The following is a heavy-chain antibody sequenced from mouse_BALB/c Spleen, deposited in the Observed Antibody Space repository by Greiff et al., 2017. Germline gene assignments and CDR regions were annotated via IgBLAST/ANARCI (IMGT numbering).Heavy chain of an antibody. V-gene: IGHV1-69*02. D-gene: IGHD2-14*01. J-gene: IGHJ4*01. Sequence: VQLQQPGAELVRPGASVKLSCKASGYTFTSYWINWVKQRPGQGLEWIGNIYPSDSYTNYNQKFKDKATLTVDKSSSTAYMQLSSPTSEDSAVYYCTRSHYRYDEDYAMDYWGQGTSVTVSS. CDR3: TRSHYRYDEDYAMDY. CDR1: GYTFTSYW. CDR2: IYPSDSYT.